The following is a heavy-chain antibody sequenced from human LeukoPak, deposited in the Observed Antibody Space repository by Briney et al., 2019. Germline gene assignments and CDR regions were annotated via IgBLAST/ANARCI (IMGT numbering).Heavy chain of an antibody. D-gene: IGHD3-10*02. CDR2: IYYSGNT. CDR3: ARSTGSTMFIDY. J-gene: IGHJ4*02. CDR1: GGSISPYY. Sequence: SETLSLTCTVSGGSISPYYWSWIQQPPGKGLEWLGCIYYSGNTEYKPSLKSRVAMSVDTSKNQFSLRLSSVTAADTAVYYCARSTGSTMFIDYWGQGTLVTVSS. V-gene: IGHV4-59*01.